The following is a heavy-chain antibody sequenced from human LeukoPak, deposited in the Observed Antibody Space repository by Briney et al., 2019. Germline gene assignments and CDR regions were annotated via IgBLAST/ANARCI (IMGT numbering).Heavy chain of an antibody. V-gene: IGHV1-8*01. CDR3: ARGQRVRWPDY. CDR2: MNPNSGNT. D-gene: IGHD4-23*01. CDR1: GYTFTSYD. Sequence: EASVKVSRKASGYTFTSYDINWVRQAPGQGLEWMGWMNPNSGNTGYAQKFQGRVTMTRNTSISTAYMELSSLRSEDTAVYYCARGQRVRWPDYWGQGTLVTVSS. J-gene: IGHJ4*02.